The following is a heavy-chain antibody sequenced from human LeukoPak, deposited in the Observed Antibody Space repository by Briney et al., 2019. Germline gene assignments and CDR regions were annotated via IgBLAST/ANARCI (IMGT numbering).Heavy chain of an antibody. Sequence: SETLSLTCTVSGYSISSGYYWGWVRQPPGKGLEWIGNIYHSGSTYYNPSLKSRVTISVDTSKNQFSLKLSSVTAADTAVYYCARVSATHYALHWGQGTLVTVSS. CDR1: GYSISSGYY. V-gene: IGHV4-38-2*02. J-gene: IGHJ4*02. CDR3: ARVSATHYALH. D-gene: IGHD2-2*01. CDR2: IYHSGST.